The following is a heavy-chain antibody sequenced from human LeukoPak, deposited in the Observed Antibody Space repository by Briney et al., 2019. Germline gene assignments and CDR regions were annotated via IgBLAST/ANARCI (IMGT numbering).Heavy chain of an antibody. Sequence: GASVKVSCKASGGTFSSYAISWVRQAPGQGLEWMGGIIPIFGTANYAQKFQGRVTITADESTSTAYMELSSLRSDDTAVYYCARKSSGWYVRYYYGMDVWGQGTTVTVSS. D-gene: IGHD6-19*01. CDR2: IIPIFGTA. CDR1: GGTFSSYA. V-gene: IGHV1-69*13. CDR3: ARKSSGWYVRYYYGMDV. J-gene: IGHJ6*02.